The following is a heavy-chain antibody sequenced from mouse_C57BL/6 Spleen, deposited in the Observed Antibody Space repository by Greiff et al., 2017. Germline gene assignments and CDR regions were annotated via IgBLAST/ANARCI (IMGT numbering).Heavy chain of an antibody. CDR3: ARDYGYDEGYAMDY. CDR1: GFTFSDYY. CDR2: INYDGSST. D-gene: IGHD2-2*01. V-gene: IGHV5-16*01. Sequence: EVMLVESEGGLVQPGSSMKLSCTASGFTFSDYYMAWVRQVPEKGLEWVANINYDGSSTYYLDSLKSRFIISRDNAKNILYLQMSSLKSEDTATYYCARDYGYDEGYAMDYWGQGTSVTVSS. J-gene: IGHJ4*01.